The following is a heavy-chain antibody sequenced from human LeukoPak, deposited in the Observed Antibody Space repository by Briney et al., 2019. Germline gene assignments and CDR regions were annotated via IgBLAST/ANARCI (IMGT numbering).Heavy chain of an antibody. CDR1: DGSNSRYY. CDR3: AKFGLDTKGYWTSFDS. V-gene: IGHV4-59*01. D-gene: IGHD2-8*01. J-gene: IGHJ5*01. Sequence: PSETLSLTCSVSDGSNSRYYWSWIRQSPGKGLEWIGYIHYSGSTNYNPSLKSRATISVDTSKSQFSLNLNSVTAADTAMYYCAKFGLDTKGYWTSFDSGGQGTLVTVSS. CDR2: IHYSGST.